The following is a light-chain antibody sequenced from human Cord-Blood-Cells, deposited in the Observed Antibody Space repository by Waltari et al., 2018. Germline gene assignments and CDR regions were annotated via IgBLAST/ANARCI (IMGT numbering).Light chain of an antibody. CDR1: ALPKQY. CDR2: KDR. V-gene: IGLV3-25*02. J-gene: IGLJ2*01. Sequence: SYELTQPPSVSVSPGQTARLTCSGDALPKQYAYWYQQKSGQAPVLVIYKDRERPSGIPGRLSGSSSGTTVTLTISGVQAEDEADYYCQSADSSGTYVVFGGGTKLTVL. CDR3: QSADSSGTYVV.